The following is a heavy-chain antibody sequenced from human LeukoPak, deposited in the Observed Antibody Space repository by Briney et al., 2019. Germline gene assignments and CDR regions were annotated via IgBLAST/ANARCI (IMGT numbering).Heavy chain of an antibody. V-gene: IGHV3-33*08. D-gene: IGHD3-22*01. CDR3: ARDFYDSGGYFFDY. Sequence: PGGSLRLSCAASGFTFSSYGMHWVRQAPGKGLEWVAVIWFDGGNKYYADTVKGRFTISRDNSMTTLYLQMNSLRAEDTAVYFCARDFYDSGGYFFDYWGQGTLVTVSS. J-gene: IGHJ4*02. CDR1: GFTFSSYG. CDR2: IWFDGGNK.